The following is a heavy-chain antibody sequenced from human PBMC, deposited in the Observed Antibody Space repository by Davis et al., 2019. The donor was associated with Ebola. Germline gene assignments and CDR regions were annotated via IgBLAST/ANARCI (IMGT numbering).Heavy chain of an antibody. V-gene: IGHV1-18*01. CDR2: ISAYNGNT. CDR3: ARAVTMVLPSGWFDP. Sequence: AASVKVSCKASGYTFTRYGISWVRQAPGQRLDWLGWISAYNGNTNYAQNLQGRVTMTTDTSTSTAYMEVRSLRYDDTAVYYCARAVTMVLPSGWFDPWGQGTLVTVSS. J-gene: IGHJ5*02. D-gene: IGHD3-10*01. CDR1: GYTFTRYG.